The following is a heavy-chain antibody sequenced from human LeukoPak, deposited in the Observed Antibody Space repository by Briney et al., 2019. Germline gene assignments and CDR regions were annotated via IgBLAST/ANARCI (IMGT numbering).Heavy chain of an antibody. V-gene: IGHV1-69*05. CDR1: GGTFSTYA. D-gene: IGHD1-26*01. Sequence: SVKVSCKASGGTFSTYAISWVRQAPGHGLKWMGGIIPIFGTANYAQKFQGRVTITTDESKSTAYMGLSSLRAEDTAVYYCATRVGTTHAYCYYFYMDGWGKGTTVTASS. J-gene: IGHJ6*03. CDR3: ATRVGTTHAYCYYFYMDG. CDR2: IIPIFGTA.